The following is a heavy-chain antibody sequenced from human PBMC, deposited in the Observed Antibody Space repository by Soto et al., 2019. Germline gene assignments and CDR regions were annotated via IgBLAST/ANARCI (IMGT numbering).Heavy chain of an antibody. Sequence: QVQLVQSGAELKKPGSSVKVSCKASGDTFSFYTINWVRQAPGLGLEWMGRVNPILSMSNYAQKFQGRVTMNAYKSTSTAYMELRSLRSEDTAFYYCATSYGSGYRACDYWGQGALVTVSS. V-gene: IGHV1-69*02. J-gene: IGHJ4*02. CDR2: VNPILSMS. CDR3: ATSYGSGYRACDY. D-gene: IGHD3-10*01. CDR1: GDTFSFYT.